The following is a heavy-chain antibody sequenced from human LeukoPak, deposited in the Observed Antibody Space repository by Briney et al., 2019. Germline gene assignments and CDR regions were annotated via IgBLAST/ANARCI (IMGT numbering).Heavy chain of an antibody. V-gene: IGHV5-51*01. J-gene: IGHJ4*02. CDR2: IYPDDSDT. Sequence: GESLKISCKASGYPFTNYWMGWVRQMPGKGLEYMGIIYPDDSDTRYSPSFKGQVTISADKSINTAYLQWNSLKASDTAMYYCVRRDFDYWGQGTLVTVSS. CDR3: VRRDFDY. CDR1: GYPFTNYW.